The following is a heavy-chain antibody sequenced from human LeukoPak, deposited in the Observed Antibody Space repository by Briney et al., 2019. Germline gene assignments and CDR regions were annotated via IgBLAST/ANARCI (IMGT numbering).Heavy chain of an antibody. Sequence: GASVKVSCKASGYTFTNYAMNWVRQAPGQGLEWMGWIHPSTGNPTYAQGFTGRFVFSLDTSVSTTYLQISSLKAEDTAVYYCARDFRDYDFWSGYYTPNWFDPWGQGTLVTVSS. J-gene: IGHJ5*02. CDR2: IHPSTGNP. CDR3: ARDFRDYDFWSGYYTPNWFDP. D-gene: IGHD3-3*01. CDR1: GYTFTNYA. V-gene: IGHV7-4-1*02.